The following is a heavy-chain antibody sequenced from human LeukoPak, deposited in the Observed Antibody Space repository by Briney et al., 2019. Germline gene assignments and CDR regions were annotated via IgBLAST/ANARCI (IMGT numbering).Heavy chain of an antibody. CDR3: ARDLGMVRGVMIDP. Sequence: ASVKVSCKASGYTFTGYYMHWVRQAPGQGLEWMGWISAYNGNTNYAQKLQGRVTMTTDTSTSTAYMELRSLRSDDTAVYYCARDLGMVRGVMIDPWGQGTLVTVSS. V-gene: IGHV1-18*04. CDR1: GYTFTGYY. J-gene: IGHJ5*02. CDR2: ISAYNGNT. D-gene: IGHD3-10*01.